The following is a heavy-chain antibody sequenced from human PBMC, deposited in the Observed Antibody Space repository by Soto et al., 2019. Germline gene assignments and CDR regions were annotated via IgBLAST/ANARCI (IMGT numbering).Heavy chain of an antibody. CDR2: IIPIFGIP. V-gene: IGHV1-69*08. J-gene: IGHJ6*02. CDR3: ARDDRGRETGLVTAAIAGMEV. CDR1: GGTFSRYS. Sequence: QVQLVQSGAEVKKPGSSVKVSCKASGGTFSRYSITWVRQAPGHGLEWIGRIIPIFGIPTYAQKYQGRVTTPEAESPSTASMELSSLRCDATEVYYCARDDRGRETGLVTAAIAGMEVWGQGTTVTVSS. D-gene: IGHD2-2*01.